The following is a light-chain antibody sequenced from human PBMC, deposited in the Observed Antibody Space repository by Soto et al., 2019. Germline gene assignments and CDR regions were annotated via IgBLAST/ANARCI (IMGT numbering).Light chain of an antibody. CDR1: QSVSNY. J-gene: IGKJ1*01. V-gene: IGKV3-20*01. CDR2: GAS. CDR3: QQYGGSPQT. Sequence: EIVLTQSQGTLSLSPGERAPLSCRASQSVSNYLAWYQQKPGQAPRLLIYGASRRATVIPDRFSGSGSGTDFTLTISRLEPEDFAVYYCQQYGGSPQTFGQGTNVEIK.